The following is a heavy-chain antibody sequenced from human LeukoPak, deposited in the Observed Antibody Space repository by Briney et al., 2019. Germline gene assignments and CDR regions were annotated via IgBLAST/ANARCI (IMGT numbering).Heavy chain of an antibody. D-gene: IGHD3-10*01. J-gene: IGHJ4*02. V-gene: IGHV4-59*01. CDR3: ARTAKYYYGSETYYFFDY. CDR2: IYYSGST. CDR1: GGSISSYY. Sequence: PSETLSLTCTVSGGSISSYYWSWIRQPPGKGLEWIGYIYYSGSTNYNPSLKSRVTISVDTSKNQFSLKLSSVTPADTAVYYCARTAKYYYGSETYYFFDYWGQGTLVTASS.